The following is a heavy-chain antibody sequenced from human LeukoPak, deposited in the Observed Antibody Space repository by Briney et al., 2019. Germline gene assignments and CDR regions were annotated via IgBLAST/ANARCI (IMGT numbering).Heavy chain of an antibody. Sequence: PGGSLRLSCAASGFTFDDYTMHWVRQAPGKGLEWVSLISWDGGSTYYADSVKGRFTISRDNSKNSLYLQMNSLRTEDTALYYCAKGTLVKDEYYYYYMDVWGKGTTVTISS. CDR3: AKGTLVKDEYYYYYMDV. J-gene: IGHJ6*03. CDR1: GFTFDDYT. CDR2: ISWDGGST. D-gene: IGHD3-9*01. V-gene: IGHV3-43*01.